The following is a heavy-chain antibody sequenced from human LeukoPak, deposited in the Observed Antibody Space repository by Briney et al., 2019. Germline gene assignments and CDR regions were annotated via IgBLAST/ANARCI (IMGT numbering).Heavy chain of an antibody. J-gene: IGHJ4*02. CDR2: IYYSGST. Sequence: SETLSLTCTVSGASVSSGGYYWSWLRQPPGKGLEWIGYIYYSGSTNYNPSLKSRVTISVDTSKNQFSLKVSSVTAADTAVYYCARSYSSGWYRTYYFDYWGQGTLVTVSS. CDR3: ARSYSSGWYRTYYFDY. D-gene: IGHD6-19*01. CDR1: GASVSSGGYY. V-gene: IGHV4-61*08.